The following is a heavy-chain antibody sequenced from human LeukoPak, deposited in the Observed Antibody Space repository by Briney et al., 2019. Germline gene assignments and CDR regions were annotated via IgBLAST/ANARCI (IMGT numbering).Heavy chain of an antibody. CDR2: IYYSGST. D-gene: IGHD6-6*01. V-gene: IGHV4-39*01. CDR1: GGSISSSNYY. CDR3: ASPSQYSSSPADY. Sequence: PSETLSLTCTVSGGSISSSNYYWGWIRQPPGKGLEWIGSIYYSGSTYYNPSLKSRVTISVDASKNQFSLKVSSVTAADTAVYYCASPSQYSSSPADYWGQGTLVTVSS. J-gene: IGHJ4*02.